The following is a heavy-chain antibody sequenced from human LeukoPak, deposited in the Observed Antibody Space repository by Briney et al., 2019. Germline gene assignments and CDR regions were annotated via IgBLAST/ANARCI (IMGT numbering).Heavy chain of an antibody. CDR3: AREGHELLPGYYYYYMDV. V-gene: IGHV3-30-3*01. J-gene: IGHJ6*03. CDR1: GFTFSSYA. Sequence: GGSLRLSCAASGFTFSSYAMHWVRQAPGKGLEWVAVISYDGSNKYYADSVKGRFTISRDNSKNTLYLQMNSLRAEDTAVYYCAREGHELLPGYYYYYMDVWGKGTTVTVSS. D-gene: IGHD1-26*01. CDR2: ISYDGSNK.